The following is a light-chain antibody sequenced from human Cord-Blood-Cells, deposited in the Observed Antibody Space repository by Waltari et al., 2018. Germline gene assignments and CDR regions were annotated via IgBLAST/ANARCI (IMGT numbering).Light chain of an antibody. CDR3: CSYAGSSTYV. V-gene: IGLV2-23*02. Sequence: QSALTQPASVSGSPGQSITISCTGTSSDVGSYNLVSWYQQHPGKAPKLMIYEVSKRPSGVSKRFSGSKSGNTASRTISGLQAEDEADYYCCSYAGSSTYVFGTGTKVTVL. CDR1: SSDVGSYNL. CDR2: EVS. J-gene: IGLJ1*01.